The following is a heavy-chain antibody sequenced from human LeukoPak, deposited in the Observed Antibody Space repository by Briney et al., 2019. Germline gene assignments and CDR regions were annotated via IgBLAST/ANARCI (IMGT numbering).Heavy chain of an antibody. Sequence: GRSLRLSCAASGFTFDDYAMHWVRQAPGKGLEWVSGISWNSGTIGYADSVKGRFTISRDNAKNSLYLQMNSLRAEDTALYYCAKNEAWGQGTLVTVSS. V-gene: IGHV3-9*01. CDR3: AKNEA. CDR1: GFTFDDYA. CDR2: ISWNSGTI. J-gene: IGHJ5*02.